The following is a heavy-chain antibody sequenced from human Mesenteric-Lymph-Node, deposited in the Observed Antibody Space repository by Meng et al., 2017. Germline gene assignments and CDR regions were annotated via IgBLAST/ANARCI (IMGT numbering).Heavy chain of an antibody. Sequence: GESLKISCAASGFTFSSYGMHWVRQAPGKGLEWVAVIWYDGSNKYYADSVKGRFTISRDNSKNTLYLQMNSLRAEDTAEYYCAKMSFADYTYYSHYYGMDVWGQGTTVTVSS. CDR3: AKMSFADYTYYSHYYGMDV. CDR2: IWYDGSNK. J-gene: IGHJ6*02. D-gene: IGHD4-11*01. CDR1: GFTFSSYG. V-gene: IGHV3-33*06.